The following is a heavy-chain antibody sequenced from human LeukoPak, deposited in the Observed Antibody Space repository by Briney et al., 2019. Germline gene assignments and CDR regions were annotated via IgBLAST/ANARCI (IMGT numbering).Heavy chain of an antibody. CDR3: ARGTVTTYYYFYGMYV. CDR1: GGSISSSSYY. J-gene: IGHJ6*01. D-gene: IGHD4-17*01. CDR2: IYYSVSA. V-gene: IGHV4-39*01. Sequence: PSETLSLTCTVSGGSISSSSYYWGWIRQPPGKGLVWIGSIYYSVSAYYNPSLKSRVTISVDTSKNQFSLKLSSVTAADTAVYYCARGTVTTYYYFYGMYVWGQGTTVTVSS.